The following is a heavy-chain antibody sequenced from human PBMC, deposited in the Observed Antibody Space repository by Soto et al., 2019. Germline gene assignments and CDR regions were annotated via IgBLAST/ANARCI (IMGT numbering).Heavy chain of an antibody. CDR2: IKKDGSDK. CDR3: ARDLGTALVGFDYGMDV. V-gene: IGHV3-7*01. Sequence: LRLSCVASGFTFSNYWMSWVRQAPGKGLEWVANIKKDGSDKNYVDSVEGRFSIFRDNAKNSLHLQMYGLRAEDTAVYYCARDLGTALVGFDYGMDVWGQGTTVTVSS. CDR1: GFTFSNYW. J-gene: IGHJ6*02. D-gene: IGHD5-18*01.